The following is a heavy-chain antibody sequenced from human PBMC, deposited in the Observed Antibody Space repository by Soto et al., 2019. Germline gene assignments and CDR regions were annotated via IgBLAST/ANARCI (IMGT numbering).Heavy chain of an antibody. CDR1: GYRFTTYW. CDR2: VYPADSDT. Sequence: PGESLKISCKGSGYRFTTYWIAWVRQMPGKSLEWMGSVYPADSDTRYSPSFQGQATISADKSISTAYLQWSSLKASDTSIYYCARLRDCSGGSCSLEPFDYWGQGTLVTVSS. V-gene: IGHV5-51*01. J-gene: IGHJ4*02. D-gene: IGHD2-15*01. CDR3: ARLRDCSGGSCSLEPFDY.